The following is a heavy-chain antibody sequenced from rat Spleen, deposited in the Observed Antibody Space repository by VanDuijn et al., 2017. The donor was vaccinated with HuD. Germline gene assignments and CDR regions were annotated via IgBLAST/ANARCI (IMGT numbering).Heavy chain of an antibody. V-gene: IGHV5-20*01. J-gene: IGHJ4*01. CDR2: ISYDGGST. Sequence: EVQLVESGGGLVQPGRSLKLSCAASGFTFSNYDMAWVRQAPTKGLEWVASISYDGGSTYYRDSVKGRFTISRDNTKSTLYLQMDSLRSEDTATYYCTTVIMDAWGQGASVTVSS. CDR1: GFTFSNYD. CDR3: TTVIMDA.